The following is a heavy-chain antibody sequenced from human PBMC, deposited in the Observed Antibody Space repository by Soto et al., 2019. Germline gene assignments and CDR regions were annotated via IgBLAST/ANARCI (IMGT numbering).Heavy chain of an antibody. CDR1: GFTFGDYA. CDR2: IRSKAYGGTT. CDR3: IKTGGSYYSLFGMDV. J-gene: IGHJ6*02. D-gene: IGHD1-26*01. V-gene: IGHV3-49*04. Sequence: GGSLRLSCTASGFTFGDYAMSWVRQAPGKGLEWVGFIRSKAYGGTTEYAAFVKGRFTITRDDSKSIAYLQMNSLKTEYTAVYYCIKTGGSYYSLFGMDVWGQGTTVTVSS.